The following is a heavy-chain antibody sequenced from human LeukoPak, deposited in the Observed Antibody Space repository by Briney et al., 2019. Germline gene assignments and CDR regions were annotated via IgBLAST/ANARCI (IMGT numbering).Heavy chain of an antibody. V-gene: IGHV3-48*03. CDR1: GFTFSSYE. CDR2: ISSSDSTI. J-gene: IGHJ6*03. Sequence: GGSLRLSCAASGFTFSSYEMNWVRQAPGKGLEWVSYISSSDSTIYYADSVKGRFTISRDNSKNTVYLQIYSLTPDDTAVYFCSKTSLSDSSGHYYYMDVWGKGTTVTISS. D-gene: IGHD3-3*01. CDR3: SKTSLSDSSGHYYYMDV.